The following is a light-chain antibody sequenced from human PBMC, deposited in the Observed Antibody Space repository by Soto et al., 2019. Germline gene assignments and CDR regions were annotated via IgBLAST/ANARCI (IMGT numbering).Light chain of an antibody. J-gene: IGKJ1*01. CDR3: QQYDTWRT. Sequence: EIVMTQSPATLSVSPGERATLSCRASQSVGTNLAWYRQKSGQAPRLLIYGASARPPGIPARFSGSGSGTEFTLTISSLQSEDFAVYYCQQYDTWRTFGQGTKVEVK. V-gene: IGKV3-15*01. CDR1: QSVGTN. CDR2: GAS.